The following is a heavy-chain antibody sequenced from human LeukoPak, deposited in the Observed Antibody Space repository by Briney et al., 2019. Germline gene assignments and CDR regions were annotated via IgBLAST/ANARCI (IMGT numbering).Heavy chain of an antibody. D-gene: IGHD2-15*01. V-gene: IGHV4-38-2*02. CDR3: AREVVVVVAARGAFDY. Sequence: SETLSLTCAVYAYSISSGYYWGLTREPPGKGLEWIGSIYHGGSTYYNPSLKGRVTISVDTSKNQFSLKLSSVTAADTAVYYCAREVVVVVAARGAFDYWGQGALVTVSS. CDR1: AYSISSGYY. J-gene: IGHJ4*02. CDR2: IYHGGST.